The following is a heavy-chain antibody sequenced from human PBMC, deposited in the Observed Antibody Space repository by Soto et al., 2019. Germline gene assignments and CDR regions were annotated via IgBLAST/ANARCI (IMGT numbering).Heavy chain of an antibody. D-gene: IGHD2-2*01. J-gene: IGHJ6*02. Sequence: PGGSLRLSCAGSGFNFTDYNMNWVRQAPGKGLEWVSSISSTGRYIYYGDSVRGRITVSRDNGKNSLFLQMNNLGAEDTAVYYCAREKCSSNNCYLVGYYGLDVWRQGTTVTVSS. V-gene: IGHV3-21*01. CDR1: GFNFTDYN. CDR2: ISSTGRYI. CDR3: AREKCSSNNCYLVGYYGLDV.